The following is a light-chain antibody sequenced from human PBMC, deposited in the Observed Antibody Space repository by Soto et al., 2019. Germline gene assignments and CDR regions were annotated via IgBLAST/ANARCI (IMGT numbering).Light chain of an antibody. CDR3: CSYAGSYTWV. CDR1: SSDVGGYNY. CDR2: DDS. V-gene: IGLV2-11*01. Sequence: QSVLTQPRSVSGSPGQSVTISCTGTSSDVGGYNYVSWYQQHPGKAPKLMIYDDSKRPSGVPDRFSGSKSGNTASLTISGLQAEDEADYYCCSYAGSYTWVFGGGTKLTVL. J-gene: IGLJ3*02.